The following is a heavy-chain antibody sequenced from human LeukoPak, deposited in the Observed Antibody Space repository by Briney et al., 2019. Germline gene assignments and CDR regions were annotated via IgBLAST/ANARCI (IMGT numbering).Heavy chain of an antibody. J-gene: IGHJ4*02. CDR2: IYSGGST. D-gene: IGHD6-19*01. CDR3: ARDLFVAGKNY. CDR1: GFTVSSNY. V-gene: IGHV3-53*04. Sequence: GSLRLSCAASGFTVSSNYMSWVRQAPGKGLEWVSVIYSGGSTYYADSVKGRFTISRHNSKNPLYLQMNSLRAEDTAVYYCARDLFVAGKNYWGQGTLVTVSS.